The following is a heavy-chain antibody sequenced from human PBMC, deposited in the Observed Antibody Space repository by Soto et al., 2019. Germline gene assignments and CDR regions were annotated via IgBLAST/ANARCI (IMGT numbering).Heavy chain of an antibody. CDR3: ARGGYCSSTSCSREDAFDI. J-gene: IGHJ3*02. D-gene: IGHD2-2*01. V-gene: IGHV3-48*02. CDR1: GFTFSSYS. CDR2: ISSSSSTI. Sequence: PGGSLRLSCAASGFTFSSYSMNWVRQAPGKGLEWVSYISSSSSTIYYADSVKGRFTISRDNAKNSLYLQMNSLRDEDTAVYYCARGGYCSSTSCSREDAFDIWGQGTMVTVSS.